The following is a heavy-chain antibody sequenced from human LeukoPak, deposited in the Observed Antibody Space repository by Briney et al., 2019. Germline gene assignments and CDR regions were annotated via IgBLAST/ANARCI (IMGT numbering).Heavy chain of an antibody. Sequence: SETLSLTCTVSAGSISNYFWSWIRQPAGKGLEWIGRIYTSGTTNYSPSLKSRVTMSVDTSTNQFSLKLTSVTAADTDVYYCARENGSGSRGLDFWGQGTLVTVSS. CDR2: IYTSGTT. D-gene: IGHD3-10*01. V-gene: IGHV4-4*07. J-gene: IGHJ4*02. CDR3: ARENGSGSRGLDF. CDR1: AGSISNYF.